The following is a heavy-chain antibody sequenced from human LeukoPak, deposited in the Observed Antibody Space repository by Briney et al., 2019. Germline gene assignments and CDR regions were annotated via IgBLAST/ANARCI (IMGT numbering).Heavy chain of an antibody. CDR3: TAPRTRYFDWLSDY. V-gene: IGHV3-49*04. Sequence: PGGSLRLPCTASGFTFGDYAMSWVRQAPGKGLEWVGFIRSKAYGGTTQYAASVKGRFTISRDDSKSIAYLQMNNLKTEDTAVYYCTAPRTRYFDWLSDYWGQGTLVTVSS. J-gene: IGHJ4*02. CDR2: IRSKAYGGTT. CDR1: GFTFGDYA. D-gene: IGHD3-9*01.